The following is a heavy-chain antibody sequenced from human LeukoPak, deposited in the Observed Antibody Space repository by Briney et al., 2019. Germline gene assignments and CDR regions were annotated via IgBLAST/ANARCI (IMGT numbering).Heavy chain of an antibody. J-gene: IGHJ4*02. CDR3: ARAPYWGSSHFDF. D-gene: IGHD3-16*01. CDR2: IYTSGST. CDR1: GVSISSGSYY. Sequence: PSQTLSLTCTVSGVSISSGSYYLSWIRHPAGKGLDWIGRIYTSGSTNYNPSLKSRVTISADTSKNPFSLKMSSVTAADTAVYYCARAPYWGSSHFDFWGQGTLVTVSS. V-gene: IGHV4-61*02.